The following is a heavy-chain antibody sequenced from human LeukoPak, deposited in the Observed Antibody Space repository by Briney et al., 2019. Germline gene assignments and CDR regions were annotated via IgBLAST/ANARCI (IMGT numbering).Heavy chain of an antibody. D-gene: IGHD6-19*01. J-gene: IGHJ4*02. CDR3: ARDTRPYSSGWYIYFDY. V-gene: IGHV1-18*01. CDR1: GYTFTSYG. CDR2: ISAYNGNT. Sequence: ASVKVSCKASGYTFTSYGISWVRQAPGQGLEWMGWISAYNGNTNYAQKLQGRVTMTTDTSTSTAYMELRSLRSDDTAVYYCARDTRPYSSGWYIYFDYWGQGTLVTVSS.